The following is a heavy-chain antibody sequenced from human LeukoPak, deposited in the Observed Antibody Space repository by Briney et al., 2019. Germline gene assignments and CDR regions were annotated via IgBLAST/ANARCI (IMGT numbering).Heavy chain of an antibody. CDR1: GDSINNNNYY. CDR2: IFYSGST. D-gene: IGHD6-13*01. V-gene: IGHV4-61*05. Sequence: SETLSLTCTVSGDSINNNNYYWGWIRQPPGKGLEWIGYIFYSGSTNYNPSLKSRVTISVDTSKNQFSLKLSSVTAADTAVYYCARGGPAAAEAFDYWGQGTLVTVSS. J-gene: IGHJ4*02. CDR3: ARGGPAAAEAFDY.